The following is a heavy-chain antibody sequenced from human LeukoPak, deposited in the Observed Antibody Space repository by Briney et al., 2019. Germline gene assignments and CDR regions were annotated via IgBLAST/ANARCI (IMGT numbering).Heavy chain of an antibody. D-gene: IGHD1-1*01. Sequence: GGSLRLSFAACGYTFACFAMHWVRQAPGKGLEWVSGISGSGGSTFYADSVAGRFAISSDKSKNTVYLQMMSLTAEHTAVDYCAKTRYNWKSPDAFDVWGQGTMVTVSS. J-gene: IGHJ3*01. CDR2: ISGSGGST. V-gene: IGHV3-23*01. CDR3: AKTRYNWKSPDAFDV. CDR1: GYTFACFA.